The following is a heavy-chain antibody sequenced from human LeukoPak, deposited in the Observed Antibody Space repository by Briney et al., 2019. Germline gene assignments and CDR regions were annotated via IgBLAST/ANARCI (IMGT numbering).Heavy chain of an antibody. V-gene: IGHV4-34*01. Sequence: PSETLSLTCVVYGGSFSGYYWSWIRQPPGKGLEWIGEINHSGSTNYNPSLKSRVTISVDTSKNQFSLKLSSVTAADTAVYYCARGHIVVVTAIPGGGDWFDPWGQGTLVTVSS. CDR1: GGSFSGYY. J-gene: IGHJ5*02. CDR2: INHSGST. D-gene: IGHD2-21*02. CDR3: ARGHIVVVTAIPGGGDWFDP.